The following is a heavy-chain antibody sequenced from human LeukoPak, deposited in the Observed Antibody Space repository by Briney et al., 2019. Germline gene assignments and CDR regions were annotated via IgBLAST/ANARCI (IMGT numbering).Heavy chain of an antibody. Sequence: SETPSLTCTVSGGSISSYYWSWIRQPPGKGLEWIGYICYSGSTNYNPSLKSRVTISVDTSKNQFSLKLSSVTAADTAVYYCAREHCSSTSCYRGQFDYWGQGTLVTVSS. D-gene: IGHD2-2*01. CDR3: AREHCSSTSCYRGQFDY. J-gene: IGHJ4*02. V-gene: IGHV4-59*01. CDR1: GGSISSYY. CDR2: ICYSGST.